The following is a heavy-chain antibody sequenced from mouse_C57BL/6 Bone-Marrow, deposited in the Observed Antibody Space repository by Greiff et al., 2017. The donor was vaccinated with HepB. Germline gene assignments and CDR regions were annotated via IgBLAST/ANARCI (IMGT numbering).Heavy chain of an antibody. CDR3: ARMGRMDYFDY. D-gene: IGHD4-1*01. J-gene: IGHJ2*01. CDR2: INPNNGGT. V-gene: IGHV1-18*01. CDR1: GYTFTDYN. Sequence: EVQLQQSGPELVKPGASVKIPCKASGYTFTDYNMDWVKQSHGKSLEWIGDINPNNGGTIYNQKFKGKATLTVDKSSSTAYMELRSLTSEDTAVYYCARMGRMDYFDYWGKGTTLTVSS.